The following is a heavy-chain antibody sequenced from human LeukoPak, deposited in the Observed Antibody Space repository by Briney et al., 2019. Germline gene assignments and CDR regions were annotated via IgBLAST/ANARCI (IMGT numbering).Heavy chain of an antibody. V-gene: IGHV3-30*04. J-gene: IGHJ4*02. CDR1: GFIFASYP. Sequence: PGRSLRLSRAASGFIFASYPMHWVRQAPGKGLEWVTVISNDVRNKAYADSVKGRFTISRDNSKNTLYLQMDSLRVEDTAVYYCARDSSGFPFDYWGQGTLVTVSS. D-gene: IGHD3-22*01. CDR3: ARDSSGFPFDY. CDR2: ISNDVRNK.